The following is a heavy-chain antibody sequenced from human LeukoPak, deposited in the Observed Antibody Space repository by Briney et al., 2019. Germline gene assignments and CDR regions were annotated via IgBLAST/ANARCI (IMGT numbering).Heavy chain of an antibody. D-gene: IGHD2-21*01. V-gene: IGHV3-23*01. CDR3: AKGAYGVGGALDY. J-gene: IGHJ4*02. Sequence: PGGSLRLSCAASGFIFRTYGMNWVRQAPGKRLEYVSGITAGGGNTYYADSLKGRFTISRDDSKYTVFLQMNSLRVEDTAVYYCAKGAYGVGGALDYWGRGSLATVSS. CDR2: ITAGGGNT. CDR1: GFIFRTYG.